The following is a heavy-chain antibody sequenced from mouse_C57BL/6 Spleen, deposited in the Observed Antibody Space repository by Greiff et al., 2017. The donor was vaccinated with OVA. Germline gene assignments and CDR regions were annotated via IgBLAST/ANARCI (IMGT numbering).Heavy chain of an antibody. Sequence: VQLQQPGAELVKPGASVKLSCKASGYTFTSYWMQWVKQRPGQGLEWIGEIDPSDSYTNYNQKFKGKATLTVDTSSSTAYMQLSSLTSEDSAVYYCARREGYYWYFDVWGTGTTVTVSS. CDR3: ARREGYYWYFDV. J-gene: IGHJ1*03. CDR1: GYTFTSYW. D-gene: IGHD2-2*01. CDR2: IDPSDSYT. V-gene: IGHV1-50*01.